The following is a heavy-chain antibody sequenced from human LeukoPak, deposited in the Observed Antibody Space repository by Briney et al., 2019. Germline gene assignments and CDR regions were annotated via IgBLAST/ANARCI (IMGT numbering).Heavy chain of an antibody. D-gene: IGHD3-10*01. J-gene: IGHJ5*02. Sequence: ASVKVSCKSSGYTFIDYYMHWVRQAPGQGLEWMGLINPNSGGTNYAQNFQGRVTMTRDTSIRTVYMELSRLRSGDTAVYYCANTYALGNYYKGGFDPWGQGTLVTVSS. V-gene: IGHV1-2*02. CDR1: GYTFIDYY. CDR3: ANTYALGNYYKGGFDP. CDR2: INPNSGGT.